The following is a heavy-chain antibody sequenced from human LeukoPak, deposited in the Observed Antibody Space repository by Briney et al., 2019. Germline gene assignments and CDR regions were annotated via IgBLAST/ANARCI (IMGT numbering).Heavy chain of an antibody. Sequence: VASVKVSCKASGYTFTGYYMHWVRQAPGQGLEWMGWISAYNGNTNYAQKLQGRVTMTTDTSTSTAYMELRSLRSDDTAVYYCASLYGSGSYYDYYYYGMDVWGQGTTVTVSS. D-gene: IGHD3-10*01. V-gene: IGHV1-18*04. CDR3: ASLYGSGSYYDYYYYGMDV. CDR1: GYTFTGYY. J-gene: IGHJ6*02. CDR2: ISAYNGNT.